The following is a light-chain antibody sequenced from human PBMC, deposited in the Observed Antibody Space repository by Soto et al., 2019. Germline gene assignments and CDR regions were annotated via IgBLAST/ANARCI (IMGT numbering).Light chain of an antibody. CDR1: QSISTY. CDR3: QQRTDWLWT. CDR2: DGS. V-gene: IGKV3-11*01. Sequence: EIVLTQSPATLSLSPGERATLSCRVSQSISTYLAWYQQKPGQAPRLLIYDGSNRATGTPARFSGNGYGTDFTLTVSSLGPEDFAVYYCQQRTDWLWTFGQGTKVQLK. J-gene: IGKJ1*01.